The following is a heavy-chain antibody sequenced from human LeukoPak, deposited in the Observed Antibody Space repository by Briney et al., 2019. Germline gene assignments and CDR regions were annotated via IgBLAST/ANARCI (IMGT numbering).Heavy chain of an antibody. J-gene: IGHJ6*02. Sequence: ASVKVSCKASGYTFTSYGISWVRQAPGQGLEWMGWISAYNGNTNYAQKLQGRVTMTTDTSTSTAYMELRSLRSDDTAVYYCARGDYGDYQSPYGMGVWGQGTTVTVSS. CDR2: ISAYNGNT. D-gene: IGHD4-17*01. V-gene: IGHV1-18*01. CDR3: ARGDYGDYQSPYGMGV. CDR1: GYTFTSYG.